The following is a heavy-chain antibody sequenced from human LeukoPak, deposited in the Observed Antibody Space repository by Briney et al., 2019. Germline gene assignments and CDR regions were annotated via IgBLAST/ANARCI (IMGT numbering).Heavy chain of an antibody. D-gene: IGHD2-2*01. V-gene: IGHV4-34*01. CDR3: ARGRLIVVVPAAIHAFDI. CDR2: INHSGST. Sequence: SETLSLTCAVYGGSFSGYYWSWIRQPPGEGLEWIGEINHSGSTNYNPSLKSRVTISVDTSKNQFSLKLSSVTAADTAMYYCARGRLIVVVPAAIHAFDIWGQGTMVTVSS. CDR1: GGSFSGYY. J-gene: IGHJ3*02.